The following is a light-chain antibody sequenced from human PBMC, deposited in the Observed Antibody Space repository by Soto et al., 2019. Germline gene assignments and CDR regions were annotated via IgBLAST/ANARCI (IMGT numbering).Light chain of an antibody. V-gene: IGKV3-15*01. CDR2: RTS. Sequence: DIVMTQSPATLSVSPGERATLTCRASQSISSRLAWYQQKPGQAPRLLMFRTSSRATGFPARFSGRGSGTEFNLTISSLQSEDFGVYYCQQYNNWPRANFGGGTKGGYQ. CDR3: QQYNNWPRAN. J-gene: IGKJ4*01. CDR1: QSISSR.